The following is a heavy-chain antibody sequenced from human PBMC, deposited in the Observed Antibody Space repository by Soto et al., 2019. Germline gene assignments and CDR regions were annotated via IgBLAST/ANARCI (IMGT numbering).Heavy chain of an antibody. CDR1: GGTFNNYP. D-gene: IGHD6-13*01. Sequence: QVQLVQSGAEVKKPGSSVKVSCKASGGTFNNYPVTWVRQAPGQGLEWMGGIIPKSGTVNYAQKVQGRVTITADEATSTAYMEMSSLRSEDTAVYYCASSYGTSWYGDYWGQGSLVTVSS. J-gene: IGHJ4*02. CDR2: IIPKSGTV. V-gene: IGHV1-69*01. CDR3: ASSYGTSWYGDY.